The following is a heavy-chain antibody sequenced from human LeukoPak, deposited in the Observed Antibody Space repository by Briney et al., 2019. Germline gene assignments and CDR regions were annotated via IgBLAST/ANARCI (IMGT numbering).Heavy chain of an antibody. Sequence: SETLSLTCAVYGGSFSGYYWSWIRQPPGKGLEWIGEINHSGSTNYNPSLKSRVTISVDTSKNQFSLKLSSVTAADTAVYYCASPRSFDYLDTFDIWGQGTMVTVSS. CDR3: ASPRSFDYLDTFDI. V-gene: IGHV4-34*01. J-gene: IGHJ3*02. CDR2: INHSGST. CDR1: GGSFSGYY. D-gene: IGHD3-16*01.